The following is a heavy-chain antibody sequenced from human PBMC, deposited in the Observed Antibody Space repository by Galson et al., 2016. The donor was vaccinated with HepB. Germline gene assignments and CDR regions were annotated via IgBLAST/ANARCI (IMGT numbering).Heavy chain of an antibody. CDR1: GFTFSSYD. J-gene: IGHJ6*02. D-gene: IGHD7-27*01. CDR3: ARDADPWGGMDV. V-gene: IGHV3-13*01. CDR2: IGTAGDT. Sequence: SLRLSCAASGFTFSSYDMYWVRQATGKGLEWVSAIGTAGDTYYPGSVKGRFTISRENAKHSLYLQMNSLGAGDTAVYYCARDADPWGGMDVWGQGTTVTVSS.